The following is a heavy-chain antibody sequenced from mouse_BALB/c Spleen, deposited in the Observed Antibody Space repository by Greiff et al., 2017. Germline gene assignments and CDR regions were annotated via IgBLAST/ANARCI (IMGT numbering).Heavy chain of an antibody. CDR2: IWGDGST. Sequence: VQLQESGPGLVAPSQSLSITCTVSGFSFTGYGVNWVRQPPGKGLEWLGMIWGDGSTDYNSALKSRLSISKDNSKSQVFLKMNSLQTDDTARYYCARDYRYYAMDYWGQGTSVTVSS. CDR3: ARDYRYYAMDY. V-gene: IGHV2-6-7*01. D-gene: IGHD2-14*01. J-gene: IGHJ4*01. CDR1: GFSFTGYG.